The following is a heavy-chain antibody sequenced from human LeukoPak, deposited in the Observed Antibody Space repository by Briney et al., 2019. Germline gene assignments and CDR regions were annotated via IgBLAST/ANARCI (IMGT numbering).Heavy chain of an antibody. D-gene: IGHD3-10*01. CDR2: VSHRGRT. J-gene: IGHJ3*02. V-gene: IGHV4-34*01. CDR3: AREMFMARGGFDI. CDR1: DASLKDYY. Sequence: SETLSLTCAVYDASLKDYYWSWFRQPPGKGLEWIGEVSHRGRTNYNSSLKSRVTISVDTSKNQFSLMLTSVTDADTAIYYCAREMFMARGGFDIWAQGTVVTVSS.